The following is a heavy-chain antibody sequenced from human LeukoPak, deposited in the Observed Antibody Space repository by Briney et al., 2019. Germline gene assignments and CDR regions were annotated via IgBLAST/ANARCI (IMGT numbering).Heavy chain of an antibody. Sequence: PSETLSLTCKVSGYSIGRDYYWAWLRQPPGKGLEWIGSIFHTGRTVYNPSYESRFTISMDTSKNEFFLRLNSVTAADTAVYFCARDGGYPTTDEGFDPWGLGTLVTVSS. J-gene: IGHJ5*02. CDR2: IFHTGRT. CDR1: GYSIGRDYY. D-gene: IGHD5-12*01. V-gene: IGHV4-38-2*02. CDR3: ARDGGYPTTDEGFDP.